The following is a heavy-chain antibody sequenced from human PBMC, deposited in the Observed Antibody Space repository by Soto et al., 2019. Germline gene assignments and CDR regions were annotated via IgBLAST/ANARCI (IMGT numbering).Heavy chain of an antibody. CDR2: ISGGGTTV. Sequence: GGSLRLSCAASGFAFSDFYMSWTRQAPGKGLEWISYISGGGTTVFYADSVKGRFTISRDNAQKSLYLQMDSLTSEDTAIYFCAAFKFRPIWSDSWGQGTLVTVSS. CDR1: GFAFSDFY. CDR3: AAFKFRPIWSDS. V-gene: IGHV3-11*01. J-gene: IGHJ4*02. D-gene: IGHD3-10*01.